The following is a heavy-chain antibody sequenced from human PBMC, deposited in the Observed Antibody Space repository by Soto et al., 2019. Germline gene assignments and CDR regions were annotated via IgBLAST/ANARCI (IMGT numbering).Heavy chain of an antibody. CDR3: AKGTAAGRYYFDY. Sequence: EVHLVESRGGLVQPGGSLRLSCAASLFTFNSYAMTWVRQAPGKGLEWVSAISGSGAGTYYADSVRGRFTISRDDSKNTLYLQVNSLRAEDTAVYYCAKGTAAGRYYFDYWGQGTLVTVSS. D-gene: IGHD6-13*01. CDR2: ISGSGAGT. CDR1: LFTFNSYA. V-gene: IGHV3-23*04. J-gene: IGHJ4*02.